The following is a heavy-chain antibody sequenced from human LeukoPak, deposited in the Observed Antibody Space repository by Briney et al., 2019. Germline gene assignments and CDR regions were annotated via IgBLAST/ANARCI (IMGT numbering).Heavy chain of an antibody. CDR1: GGSISSSYYY. J-gene: IGHJ5*02. V-gene: IGHV4-39*07. CDR3: ASDTYYYDSSGYYRWFDP. Sequence: PSETLSLTCTVSGGSISSSYYYWGWIRQPPGKGLEWIGSIYYSGSTYYNPSLKSRVTISVDTSKNQFSLKLSSVTAADTAVYYCASDTYYYDSSGYYRWFDPWGQGTLVTVSS. CDR2: IYYSGST. D-gene: IGHD3-22*01.